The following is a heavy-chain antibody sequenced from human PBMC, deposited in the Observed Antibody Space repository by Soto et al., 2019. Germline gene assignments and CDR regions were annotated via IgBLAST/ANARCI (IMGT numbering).Heavy chain of an antibody. Sequence: SGPTLVNPTQTLTVTFTFSGFSLSSTRVAVGWIRQPPGKAREWLALIYWDDDKRYSPFLKSRLTITKDTSKNQVVLTMTNMDPVDTATYYCAHSVVAGLGYYFDYWGQGTLVTVSS. CDR3: AHSVVAGLGYYFDY. CDR2: IYWDDDK. J-gene: IGHJ4*02. CDR1: GFSLSSTRVA. D-gene: IGHD6-19*01. V-gene: IGHV2-5*02.